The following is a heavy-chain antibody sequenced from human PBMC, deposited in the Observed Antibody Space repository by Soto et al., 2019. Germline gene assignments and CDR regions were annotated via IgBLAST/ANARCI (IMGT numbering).Heavy chain of an antibody. CDR2: IKSKTDGGTT. J-gene: IGHJ4*02. Sequence: GGSLRLSCAASGFTFSNAWMSWVRQAPGKGLEWVGRIKSKTDGGTTDYAAPVKGRFTISRDDSKNTLYLQMNSLKTEDTAVYYCTTDLSRYDYIWGSYYWGQGTLVTVSS. CDR1: GFTFSNAW. CDR3: TTDLSRYDYIWGSYY. D-gene: IGHD3-16*01. V-gene: IGHV3-15*01.